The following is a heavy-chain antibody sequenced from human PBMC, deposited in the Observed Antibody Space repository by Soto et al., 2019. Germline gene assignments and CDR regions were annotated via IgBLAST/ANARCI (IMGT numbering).Heavy chain of an antibody. CDR2: ISYDGSNK. CDR3: AKPPGARAAALYYFDY. Sequence: GGSLRLSCAASGFTFSSYCMHWVRQAPGKGLEWVAVISYDGSNKYYADSVKGRFTISRDNSKNTLYLQMNSLRAEDTAVYYCAKPPGARAAALYYFDYWGQGTLVTVSS. CDR1: GFTFSSYC. J-gene: IGHJ4*02. V-gene: IGHV3-30*18. D-gene: IGHD6-13*01.